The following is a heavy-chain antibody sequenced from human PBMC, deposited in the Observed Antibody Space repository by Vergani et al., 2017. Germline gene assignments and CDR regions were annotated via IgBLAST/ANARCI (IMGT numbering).Heavy chain of an antibody. Sequence: QVQLQESGPGLVKPSQTLSLTCTVSGCSISSGGYYWSWIRQHPGKGLGWVGYIYYSGSTYYNPSLKSRVTLSVDTSKNQFSLKRSSVTAADTAVYYCARMFYFSSTSCLHAFDIWGQGTMVTVSS. CDR3: ARMFYFSSTSCLHAFDI. CDR1: GCSISSGGYY. J-gene: IGHJ3*02. CDR2: IYYSGST. V-gene: IGHV4-31*03. D-gene: IGHD2-2*01.